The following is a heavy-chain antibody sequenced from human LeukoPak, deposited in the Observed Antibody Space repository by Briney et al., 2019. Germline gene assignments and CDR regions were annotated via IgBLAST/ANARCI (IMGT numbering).Heavy chain of an antibody. CDR1: GGSISSYY. D-gene: IGHD6-19*01. J-gene: IGHJ4*02. Sequence: SETLSLTCTVSGGSISSYYWNWIRQPTGKGLEWIGYTYYSGSTNYNPSPKSRVTISVDTSKNQFSLKLSSVTAADTAVYFCARQLRGEAVAGHLQPFDYWGQGTLVTVSS. CDR3: ARQLRGEAVAGHLQPFDY. V-gene: IGHV4-59*08. CDR2: TYYSGST.